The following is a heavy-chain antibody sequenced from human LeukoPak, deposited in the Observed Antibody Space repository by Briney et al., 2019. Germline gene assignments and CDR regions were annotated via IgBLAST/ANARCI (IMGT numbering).Heavy chain of an antibody. CDR1: GFTFDKYA. V-gene: IGHV3-23*01. Sequence: PGGSLRLSCAASGFTFDKYAMSWVRQAPGKGLEWVSSVGAGGGAPYYSDSVKGRFSISRDNSKSTLYLQMTGLTDEDTAIYYCATDPYSRSWSGGDYFDQWGRGTLVTVSS. J-gene: IGHJ4*02. CDR3: ATDPYSRSWSGGDYFDQ. D-gene: IGHD6-13*01. CDR2: VGAGGGAP.